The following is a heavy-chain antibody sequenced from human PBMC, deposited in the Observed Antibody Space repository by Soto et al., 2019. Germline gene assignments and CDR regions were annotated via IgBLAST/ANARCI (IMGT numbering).Heavy chain of an antibody. D-gene: IGHD3-22*01. V-gene: IGHV3-72*01. CDR2: SRDKPQGYST. J-gene: IGHJ4*02. CDR3: VRATYFSDSSGYTRCLDY. CDR1: GFTLSDHC. Sequence: GGSLRLSCAGSGFTLSDHCIDWVRQAPGKGLEWVGRSRDKPQGYSTAYAASVKGRFTTSRDESKNSAYLQMNSLKTEDTAVYYCVRATYFSDSSGYTRCLDYWGQGTLVTVSS.